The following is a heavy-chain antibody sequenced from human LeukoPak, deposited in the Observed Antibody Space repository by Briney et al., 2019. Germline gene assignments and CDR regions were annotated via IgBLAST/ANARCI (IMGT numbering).Heavy chain of an antibody. CDR2: INQDGSKK. CDR1: GFSFSGYW. CDR3: ARDLYFDY. J-gene: IGHJ4*02. V-gene: IGHV3-7*01. Sequence: GGSLRLSCTASGFSFSGYWMTWVRQTPGKGLEWVANINQDGSKKSYVDSVRGRFTISRDSAKNSLYLQMNSLRAEDTAVYYCARDLYFDYWGQGTLVTVSS.